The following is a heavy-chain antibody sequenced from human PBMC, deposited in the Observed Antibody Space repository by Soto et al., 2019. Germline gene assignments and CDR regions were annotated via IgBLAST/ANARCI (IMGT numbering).Heavy chain of an antibody. J-gene: IGHJ4*02. D-gene: IGHD3-16*01. Sequence: QVQLQESGPGLVKPSGTLSLSCAVSGGSISSSHWWTWVRQPPGKGLEWIGEIYHSGSTNYNPSHKSRVTISVDTSRNQFALNLSSVTAADTAVYYCASSGGGEDYWGQGILVTVSS. CDR1: GGSISSSHW. CDR3: ASSGGGEDY. V-gene: IGHV4-4*02. CDR2: IYHSGST.